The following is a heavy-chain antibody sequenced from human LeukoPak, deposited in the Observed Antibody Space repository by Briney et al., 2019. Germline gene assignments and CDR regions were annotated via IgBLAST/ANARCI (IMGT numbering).Heavy chain of an antibody. CDR1: GGSISTYY. CDR2: IDYSGST. J-gene: IGHJ2*01. Sequence: SETLSLTCTVSGGSISTYYWSWIRQPPGKGLEWLGYIDYSGSTNYNPSLKRRVTISVDTSKNQFSLRLSSVTAADTATYYCARVGQGCFDLWGRGTLVTVSS. CDR3: ARVGQGCFDL. V-gene: IGHV4-59*01.